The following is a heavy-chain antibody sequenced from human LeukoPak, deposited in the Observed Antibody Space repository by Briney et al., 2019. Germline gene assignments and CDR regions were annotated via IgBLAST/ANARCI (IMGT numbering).Heavy chain of an antibody. J-gene: IGHJ4*02. CDR2: NYPGDSDS. Sequence: GESLQISCKASAYSFTYYYNTSWRQMPGKSLEWMGINYPGDSDSKYYASFEGHRTTTSNNNTNTAYFLRSSRESSDTTMYYCGIYLGGDRTSVHYNDWGQGTVVSVSS. CDR3: GIYLGGDRTSVHYND. V-gene: IGHV5-51*01. CDR1: AYSFTYYY. D-gene: IGHD3-10*01.